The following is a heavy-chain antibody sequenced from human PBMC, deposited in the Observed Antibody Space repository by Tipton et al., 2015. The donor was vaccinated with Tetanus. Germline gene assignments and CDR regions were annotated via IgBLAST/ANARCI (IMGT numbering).Heavy chain of an antibody. D-gene: IGHD3-22*01. CDR3: ARHFYENSVYYELDIDY. J-gene: IGHJ4*02. CDR2: INYSGTT. CDR1: GGSFSGYY. Sequence: TLSLTCAVYGGSFSGYYWNWIRQPPGKELEWIGEINYSGTTNYNPSLKSRVTISVDTSKNQITLTLKSVTAADTALYYCARHFYENSVYYELDIDYWGQGTLVTVSS. V-gene: IGHV4-34*01.